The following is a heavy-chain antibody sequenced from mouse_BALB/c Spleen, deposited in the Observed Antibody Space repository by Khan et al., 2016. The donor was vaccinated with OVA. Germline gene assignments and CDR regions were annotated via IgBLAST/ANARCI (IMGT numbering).Heavy chain of an antibody. J-gene: IGHJ3*01. CDR2: INPSNGGT. Sequence: QVQLKQSGAELVKPGASVKLSCKASGYTFTSYYMYWVKQRPGQGLEWIGEINPSNGGTNVNEKFKSKATLTVDKSSSTAYMEVSSLTSEDSAVYYCTRGGYGSPFAYWGLGTLVTVSA. CDR3: TRGGYGSPFAY. D-gene: IGHD1-1*01. V-gene: IGHV1S81*02. CDR1: GYTFTSYY.